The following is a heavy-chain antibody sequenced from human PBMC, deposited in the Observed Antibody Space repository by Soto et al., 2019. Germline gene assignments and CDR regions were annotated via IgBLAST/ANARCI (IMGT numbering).Heavy chain of an antibody. CDR3: ASDYYFDY. Sequence: QVQLVESGGGVVQPGRSLRLSCAASGFTFSSYAMHWVRQAPGKGLEWVAVISYDGSNKYYADSVKGRFPISRDNSKNTLYLQMNSLRAEDTAVYYCASDYYFDYWGQGTLVTVSS. CDR1: GFTFSSYA. J-gene: IGHJ4*02. V-gene: IGHV3-30-3*01. CDR2: ISYDGSNK.